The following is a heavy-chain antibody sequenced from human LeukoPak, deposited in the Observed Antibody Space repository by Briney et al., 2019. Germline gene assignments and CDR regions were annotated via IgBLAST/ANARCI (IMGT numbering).Heavy chain of an antibody. Sequence: SLRLSCAASGFTFSDYYMGWIRQAPGKGLEWVSYISTVGSTTTYYADSVKGRFTISRDNAKKSLYLQMNSLRAEDTAVYYCARDSYYYDSRGGFQHWGQGTLVTVSS. J-gene: IGHJ1*01. CDR3: ARDSYYYDSRGGFQH. CDR2: ISTVGSTTT. CDR1: GFTFSDYY. V-gene: IGHV3-11*01. D-gene: IGHD3-22*01.